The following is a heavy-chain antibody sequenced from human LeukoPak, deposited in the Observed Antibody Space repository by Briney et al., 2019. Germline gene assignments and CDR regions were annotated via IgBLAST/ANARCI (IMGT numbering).Heavy chain of an antibody. J-gene: IGHJ5*02. CDR2: IYSSGST. Sequence: SETLSLTCTVSGGSISSYYWNWIRQPAGKGLEWIGGIYSSGSTNYNPSLKSRVTMSVDTSKNQFSLKLSSVTAADTAVYYCASDPTSFGGRFDPWGQGTLVAVSS. CDR1: GGSISSYY. V-gene: IGHV4-4*07. CDR3: ASDPTSFGGRFDP. D-gene: IGHD3-10*01.